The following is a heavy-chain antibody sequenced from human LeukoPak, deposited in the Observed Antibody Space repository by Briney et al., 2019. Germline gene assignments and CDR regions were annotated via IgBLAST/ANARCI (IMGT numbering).Heavy chain of an antibody. D-gene: IGHD5-12*01. CDR3: ASARYSGHEPFDF. Sequence: ASVRVSCKASGYTISDYFMHWVRQAPGQGLEWMGWINPNTNGINYAQKFQGRVIMTRDTSINTANMELRSLTSDDTAIYYCASARYSGHEPFDFWGQGTLVTVST. J-gene: IGHJ4*02. CDR1: GYTISDYF. CDR2: INPNTNGI. V-gene: IGHV1-2*02.